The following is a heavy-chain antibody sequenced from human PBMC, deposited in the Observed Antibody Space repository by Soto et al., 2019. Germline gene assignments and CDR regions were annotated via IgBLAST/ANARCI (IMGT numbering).Heavy chain of an antibody. V-gene: IGHV3-7*01. CDR1: GFSFSSYW. D-gene: IGHD4-17*01. J-gene: IGHJ6*03. Sequence: GGSLRLSCAASGFSFSSYWMSWVRQAPGKGLEWVANIKQDGSEKYYVDSVKGRFTISRDNAKNSLYLQMNSLRAGDTAVYYCARDYGDYYYYMDVWGKGTTVTVSS. CDR3: ARDYGDYYYYMDV. CDR2: IKQDGSEK.